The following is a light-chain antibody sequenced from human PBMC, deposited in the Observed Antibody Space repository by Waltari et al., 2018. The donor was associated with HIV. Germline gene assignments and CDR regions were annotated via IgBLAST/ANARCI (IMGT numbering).Light chain of an antibody. V-gene: IGKV1-13*02. J-gene: IGKJ4*01. CDR2: AAS. CDR3: QQFSSFPLT. Sequence: AIQVTQSPSSLSASVGDRVIITCRTCQDIRTSLAWFQLRTGRAPQHLLSAASALQRGVPSRFIGIGSGTTFTLNISRLHSEYVASYYCQQFSSFPLTFGGGTKIQIK. CDR1: QDIRTS.